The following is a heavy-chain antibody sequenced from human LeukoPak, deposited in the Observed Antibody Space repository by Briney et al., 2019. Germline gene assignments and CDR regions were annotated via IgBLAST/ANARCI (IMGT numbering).Heavy chain of an antibody. CDR1: GFTFSSYA. CDR2: ISYDGSNK. CDR3: ARAGMARINWFDP. Sequence: GGSLRLSCAASGFTFSSYAMHWVRQAPGKGLEWVAVISYDGSNKYYADSVKGRFTISRDNSKNTLYLQMNSLRAEDTAVYYCARAGMARINWFDPWGQGTLVTVSS. V-gene: IGHV3-30-3*01. J-gene: IGHJ5*02. D-gene: IGHD1-14*01.